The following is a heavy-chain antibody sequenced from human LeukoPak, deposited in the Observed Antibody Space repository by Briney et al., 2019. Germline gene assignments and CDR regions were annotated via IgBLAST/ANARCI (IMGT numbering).Heavy chain of an antibody. V-gene: IGHV4-61*02. CDR2: IYTSGST. J-gene: IGHJ4*02. CDR1: GNSISSGDNY. D-gene: IGHD6-6*01. CDR3: ATEIQNIAGRVY. Sequence: PSETLSLTCTVSGNSISSGDNYWSWIRQPAGKGLEWIGRIYTSGSTNYNPSLKSRVTISGDTSKNQFSLRLSSVTAADTAVYYCATEIQNIAGRVYWGQGTLVTVSS.